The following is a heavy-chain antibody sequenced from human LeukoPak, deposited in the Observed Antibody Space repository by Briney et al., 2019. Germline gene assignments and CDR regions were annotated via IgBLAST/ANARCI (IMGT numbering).Heavy chain of an antibody. CDR3: ARVYYDFWSGYYPLYYYYHYMDV. CDR2: INHSGST. V-gene: IGHV4-34*01. Sequence: SETLSLTCAVYGGSFSGYYWSWIRQPPGKGLEWIGEINHSGSTDYNPSLKSRVTISVDTSKNQFSLKLSSVTAADTAVYYCARVYYDFWSGYYPLYYYYHYMDVWGKGTTVTVSS. D-gene: IGHD3-3*01. CDR1: GGSFSGYY. J-gene: IGHJ6*03.